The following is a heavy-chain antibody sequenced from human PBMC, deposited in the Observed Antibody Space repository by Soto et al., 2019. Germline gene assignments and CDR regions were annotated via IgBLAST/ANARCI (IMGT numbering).Heavy chain of an antibody. J-gene: IGHJ6*04. CDR3: AKVGWVRGERLPTCYYYGMGV. Sequence: GKGLEWVSAISGIGGSTYYADSVKGRFTISRDNSKNTLYLQMNSLRAEDTAVYYCAKVGWVRGERLPTCYYYGMGVWGKGTSVTVSS. D-gene: IGHD3-10*01. CDR2: ISGIGGST. V-gene: IGHV3-23*01.